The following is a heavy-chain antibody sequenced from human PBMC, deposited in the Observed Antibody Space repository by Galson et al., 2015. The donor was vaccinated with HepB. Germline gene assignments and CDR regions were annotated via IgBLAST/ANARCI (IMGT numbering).Heavy chain of an antibody. Sequence: QSGAEVKKPGESLRISCKGSGYTFTAFWISWVRQIPGKGLEWMGRIDPSDSYTDYSPSFQGHVSMSVDKSTTTAYLQWSSLKASDTAMYYCASRQYYYGSGTYYNVSDYWGQGTLVTVSS. J-gene: IGHJ4*02. CDR3: ASRQYYYGSGTYYNVSDY. D-gene: IGHD3-10*01. CDR2: IDPSDSYT. V-gene: IGHV5-10-1*01. CDR1: GYTFTAFW.